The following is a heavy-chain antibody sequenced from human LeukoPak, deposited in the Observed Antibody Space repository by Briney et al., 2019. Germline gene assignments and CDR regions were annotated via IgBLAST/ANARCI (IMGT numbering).Heavy chain of an antibody. CDR1: GYTFSSYY. J-gene: IGHJ4*02. CDR3: AGGTDIVAAIPYDY. Sequence: ASVKVSSKASGYTFSSYYIQWVRQAPGQGLEWMGIINPGGGTAAYAQKFQGRVTMTRDTSTSTVYMELSSLRSEDTAVYYCAGGTDIVAAIPYDYWGQGTLVTVSS. CDR2: INPGGGTA. V-gene: IGHV1-46*01. D-gene: IGHD5-12*01.